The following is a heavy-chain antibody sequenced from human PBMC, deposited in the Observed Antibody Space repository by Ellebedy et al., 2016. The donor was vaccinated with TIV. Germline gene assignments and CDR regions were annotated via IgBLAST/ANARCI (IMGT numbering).Heavy chain of an antibody. D-gene: IGHD6-13*01. V-gene: IGHV3-23*01. CDR2: ISNIGDTT. CDR3: AKLGGIYTWYAEY. Sequence: PGGSLRLSCAASGFSFSCCAMSRVRPAPGRGLEWVSVISNIGDTTSADSVKGRFTISRDNAKNTLYLQMNSRRAEDTAVYYCAKLGGIYTWYAEYWGQGTLVTVSS. J-gene: IGHJ4*02. CDR1: GFSFSCCA.